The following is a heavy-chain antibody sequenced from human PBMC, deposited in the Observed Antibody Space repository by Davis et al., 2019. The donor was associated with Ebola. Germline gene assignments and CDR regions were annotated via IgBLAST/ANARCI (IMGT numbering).Heavy chain of an antibody. CDR1: GGSISSYY. V-gene: IGHV4-34*01. CDR2: INHSGST. J-gene: IGHJ4*02. D-gene: IGHD6-13*01. CDR3: AREGYSSSWPYFDY. Sequence: SETLSLTCTVSGGSISSYYWSWIRQPPGKGLEWIGEINHSGSTNYNPSLKSRVTISVDTSKNQFSLKLSSVTAEDTAVYYCAREGYSSSWPYFDYWGQGTLVTVSS.